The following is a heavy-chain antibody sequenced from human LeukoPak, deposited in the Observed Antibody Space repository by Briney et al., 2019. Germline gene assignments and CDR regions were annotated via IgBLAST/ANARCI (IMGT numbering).Heavy chain of an antibody. CDR2: INHSGST. CDR1: GGSFSGYY. J-gene: IGHJ5*02. CDR3: GSGPNWFDP. V-gene: IGHV4-34*01. Sequence: SETLSLTCAVYGGSFSGYYWSWIRQPSGKGLEWIGEINHSGSTNYNPSLKSRVTISVDTSKNQFSLKLSSVTAADTAVYYCGSGPNWFDPWGQGTLVTVSS.